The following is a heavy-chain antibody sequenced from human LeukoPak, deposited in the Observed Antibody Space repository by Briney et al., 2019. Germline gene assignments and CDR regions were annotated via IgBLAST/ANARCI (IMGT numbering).Heavy chain of an antibody. CDR3: AKVRGAVAITFLDY. CDR2: ISGRGGTT. J-gene: IGHJ4*02. CDR1: GSXFTTYA. V-gene: IGHV3-23*01. Sequence: PGGSLRLSCAASGSXFTTYAMSWVRQAPGKGLEWVSAISGRGGTTYYADSVKGRFTISRDNSKNTVSLQMNSLRAEDTAVYYCAKVRGAVAITFLDYWGQGTLVTVSS. D-gene: IGHD3-22*01.